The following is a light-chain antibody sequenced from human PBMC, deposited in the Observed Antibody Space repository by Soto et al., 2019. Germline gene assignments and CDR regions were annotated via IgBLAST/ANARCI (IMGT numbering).Light chain of an antibody. V-gene: IGLV2-14*01. CDR1: SSDVGGYRF. CDR3: SSISSGSTPML. CDR2: EVS. J-gene: IGLJ3*02. Sequence: QSAPTQPASVSGSPGQSITISCTGTSSDVGGYRFVSWYQHHPGEAPKLIIYEVSNRPSGVSSRFSGSKSGNTASLTISGLQAEDESLYYCSSISSGSTPMLFGGGTKVTVL.